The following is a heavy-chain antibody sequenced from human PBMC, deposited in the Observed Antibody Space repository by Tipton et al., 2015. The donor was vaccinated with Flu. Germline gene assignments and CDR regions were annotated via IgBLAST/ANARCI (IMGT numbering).Heavy chain of an antibody. CDR1: GFPISSGYY. V-gene: IGHV4-38-2*02. CDR2: IYHIGST. Sequence: TLSLTCTVSGFPISSGYYWAWIRQPPGKGLEWIGSIYHIGSTYYNPSLKSRVTISVDTSKDQFSLRLTSVTAADTALYYCASVTNNYESLEFWGQGTLVTVSS. J-gene: IGHJ1*01. D-gene: IGHD3-22*01. CDR3: ASVTNNYESLEF.